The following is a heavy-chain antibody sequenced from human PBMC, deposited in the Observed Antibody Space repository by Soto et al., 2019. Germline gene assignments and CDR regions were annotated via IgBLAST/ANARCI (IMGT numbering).Heavy chain of an antibody. D-gene: IGHD1-26*01. J-gene: IGHJ6*02. Sequence: EVQLEESGGGLVQPGGSLRLSCAASEFTFSSYSMNWVRQAPGKGLEWVSYISSGATITYYADSVRGRFTISRDNAKNSLYLQMNSLRAEDTAVYYCARDLSGSYSTRDGLDVWGQGTTVTVSS. CDR1: EFTFSSYS. CDR2: ISSGATIT. CDR3: ARDLSGSYSTRDGLDV. V-gene: IGHV3-48*01.